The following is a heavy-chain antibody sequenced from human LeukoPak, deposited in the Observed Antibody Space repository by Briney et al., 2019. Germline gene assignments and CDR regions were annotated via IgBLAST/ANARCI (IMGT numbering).Heavy chain of an antibody. CDR2: MYYSGST. Sequence: SETLSLTCTVSGGSISGDFWSWIRQPPGKGLEWIGYMYYSGSTDYNPSLKSRVTMSMDTSKNQFSLKLYSVTAADTAVYYCARGGPGFWSGTFDYWGQGTLVTVSS. J-gene: IGHJ4*01. D-gene: IGHD3-3*01. CDR1: GGSISGDF. V-gene: IGHV4-59*01. CDR3: ARGGPGFWSGTFDY.